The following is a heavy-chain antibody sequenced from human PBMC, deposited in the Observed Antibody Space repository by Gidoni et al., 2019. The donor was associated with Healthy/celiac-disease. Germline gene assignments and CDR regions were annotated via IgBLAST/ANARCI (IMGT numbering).Heavy chain of an antibody. CDR2: ISCSGGST. CDR1: GFPFSSYA. CDR3: AKPVSYYYYGMDV. Sequence: VQLLESGGGLVQPGGSLRLSCAASGFPFSSYAMSWVRQAPGKGLGWVSAISCSGGSTYYADSVKGRFTISRDNSKNTLYLQMNSLRAEDTAVYYCAKPVSYYYYGMDVWGQGTTVTVSS. D-gene: IGHD4-4*01. J-gene: IGHJ6*02. V-gene: IGHV3-23*01.